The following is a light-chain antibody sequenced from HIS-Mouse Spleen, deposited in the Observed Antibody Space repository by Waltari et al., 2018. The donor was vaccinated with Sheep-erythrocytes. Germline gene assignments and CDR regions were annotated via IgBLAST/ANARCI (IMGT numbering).Light chain of an antibody. CDR1: HGIISY. V-gene: IGKV1-8*01. Sequence: AIRMTQSPSSLSASTGDSVTITCRASHGIISYLAWYQQKPGKAPKLLIYAASTLQSGVPSRFSGSGSGTDFTLTISCLQSEDFATYYCQQYYSYPFTFGPGTKVDIK. CDR2: AAS. J-gene: IGKJ3*01. CDR3: QQYYSYPFT.